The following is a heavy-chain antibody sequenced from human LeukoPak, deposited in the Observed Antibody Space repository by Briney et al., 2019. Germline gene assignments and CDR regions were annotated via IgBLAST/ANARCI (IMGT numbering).Heavy chain of an antibody. D-gene: IGHD7-27*01. CDR1: GFTFDDYA. V-gene: IGHV3-9*01. CDR2: ISWNSGSI. J-gene: IGHJ3*02. CDR3: AKAELGIDAFDI. Sequence: GRSLRLSCAASGFTFDDYAMHWVRRAPGKGLEWVSGISWNSGSIGYADSAKGRFTISRDNAKNSLYLQTNSLRAEDTALYYCAKAELGIDAFDIWGQGTMVTVSS.